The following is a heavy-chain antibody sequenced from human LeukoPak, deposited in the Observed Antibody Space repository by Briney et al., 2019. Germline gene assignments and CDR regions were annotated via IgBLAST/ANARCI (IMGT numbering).Heavy chain of an antibody. D-gene: IGHD6-13*01. V-gene: IGHV4-59*08. J-gene: IGHJ6*02. CDR3: ASQVSSSWAYGMDV. CDR2: IYYSGST. CDR1: GGSISSYY. Sequence: SETLSLTCTVSGGSISSYYWSWIRQPPGKGLEWIGYIYYSGSTNYNPSLKSRVTISVDTSKNQFSLKLSSVTAADTAVYYCASQVSSSWAYGMDVWGQGTTVTVSS.